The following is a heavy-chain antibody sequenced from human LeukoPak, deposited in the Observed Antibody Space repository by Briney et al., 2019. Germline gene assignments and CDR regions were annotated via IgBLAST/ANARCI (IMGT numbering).Heavy chain of an antibody. CDR2: ISYSGST. J-gene: IGHJ4*02. CDR1: GGSFSGYY. V-gene: IGHV4-59*01. Sequence: PSETLSLTCGVYGGSFSGYYWSWIRQPPGKGLEWIGHISYSGSTKYNPSLKSRVIISVDTSKNQFSLKLSSVTAADTAVYYCARQVVGILSWGQGTLVTVSS. CDR3: ARQVVGILS. D-gene: IGHD2-15*01.